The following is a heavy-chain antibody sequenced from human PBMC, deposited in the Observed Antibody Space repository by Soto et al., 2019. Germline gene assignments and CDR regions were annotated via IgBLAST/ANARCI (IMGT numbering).Heavy chain of an antibody. CDR2: IYYSGST. CDR3: ARRYGKNAFDI. Sequence: CSVILQHPGKGLEWIGYIYYSGSTNYNPSLKSRVTISVDTSKNQFSLKLSSVTAADTAVYYCARRYGKNAFDIWGQGTMVTVSS. J-gene: IGHJ3*02. D-gene: IGHD5-18*01. V-gene: IGHV4-61*07.